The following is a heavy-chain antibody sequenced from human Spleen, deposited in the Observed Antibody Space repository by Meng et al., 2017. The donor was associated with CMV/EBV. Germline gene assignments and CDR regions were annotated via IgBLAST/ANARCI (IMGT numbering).Heavy chain of an antibody. V-gene: IGHV3-11*05. Sequence: YYYISWIRQAPGKGLEWVSYISSSSSYTNYADSVKGRFTISRDNAKNSLYLQMNSLRAEDTAVYYCARGVVVPATRSGSFDYWGQGTLVTVSS. CDR1: YYY. D-gene: IGHD2-2*01. CDR3: ARGVVVPATRSGSFDY. J-gene: IGHJ4*02. CDR2: ISSSSSYT.